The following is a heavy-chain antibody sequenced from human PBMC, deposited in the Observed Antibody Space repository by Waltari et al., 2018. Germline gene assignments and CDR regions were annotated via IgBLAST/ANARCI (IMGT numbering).Heavy chain of an antibody. Sequence: EVQLVQSGAEVKKPGESLKISCKGSGYSFTSYWIGWVRQMPGKGLEGMVSTAPVASETQNRPSCQGQVTIPADKSSRTAYLQWSSLEASDTAMYYCARRDVEKNWFDPWGQGTLVTVSS. J-gene: IGHJ5*02. CDR2: TAPVASET. CDR3: ARRDVEKNWFDP. V-gene: IGHV5-51*01. CDR1: GYSFTSYW. D-gene: IGHD3-3*01.